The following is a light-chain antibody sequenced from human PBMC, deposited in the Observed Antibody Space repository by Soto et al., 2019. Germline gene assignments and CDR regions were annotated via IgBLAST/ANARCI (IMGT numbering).Light chain of an antibody. CDR3: CAYAGSYTVL. Sequence: QSVLTQPASVSGSPGQSITISCTGTSSDVGAYNSVSWYQQHPGKAPKLMIYEVSERPSGVPDRFSGSKSGNTASLSISGLQAEDEADYYCCAYAGSYTVLFGGGTQLTVL. CDR1: SSDVGAYNS. V-gene: IGLV2-11*01. J-gene: IGLJ2*01. CDR2: EVS.